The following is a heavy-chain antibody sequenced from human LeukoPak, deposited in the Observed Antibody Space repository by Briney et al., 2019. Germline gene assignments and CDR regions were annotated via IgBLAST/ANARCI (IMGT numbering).Heavy chain of an antibody. CDR3: ARAIWFGEAHDY. Sequence: KPSETLSLTCTVSGGSINNNIHYWVWIRQPPGKGLEWVGTIFYSGQTYYNPSLKSRVTISVDTSKNQFSLKLRSVTAADTAVYYCARAIWFGEAHDYWGQGTLVTVSS. D-gene: IGHD3-10*01. J-gene: IGHJ4*02. V-gene: IGHV4-39*07. CDR1: GGSINNNIHY. CDR2: IFYSGQT.